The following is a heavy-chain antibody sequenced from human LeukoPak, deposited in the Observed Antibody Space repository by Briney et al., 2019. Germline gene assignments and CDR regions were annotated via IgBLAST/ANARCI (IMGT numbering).Heavy chain of an antibody. J-gene: IGHJ4*02. CDR1: GGTFSSYA. CDR2: IIPIFGTA. V-gene: IGHV1-69*06. CDR3: ARGVWFGELSFDY. Sequence: ASVKVSFKASGGTFSSYAISWGRQAPGQGLEWMGGIIPIFGTANYAQKFQGRVTITADKSTGTAYMELSSLRSEDTAVYYCARGVWFGELSFDYWGQGTLVTVSS. D-gene: IGHD3-10*01.